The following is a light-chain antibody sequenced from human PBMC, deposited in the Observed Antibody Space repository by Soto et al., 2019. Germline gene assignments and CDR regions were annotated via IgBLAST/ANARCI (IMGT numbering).Light chain of an antibody. Sequence: DIQMTQSPSSVSASVGDRVTITCRASQGISNWLAWYQQKAGQAPKLLIYAASGLHSGVPSRFSGSGSGTDFTLTISSLQPKDFATYFCQQSDSFPRTFGRGTKLEI. CDR2: AAS. CDR1: QGISNW. CDR3: QQSDSFPRT. J-gene: IGKJ2*02. V-gene: IGKV1-12*01.